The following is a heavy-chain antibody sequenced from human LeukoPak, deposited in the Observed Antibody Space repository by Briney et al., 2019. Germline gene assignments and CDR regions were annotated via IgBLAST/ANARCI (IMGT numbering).Heavy chain of an antibody. J-gene: IGHJ4*02. Sequence: GGSLRLSCAASGFTFSTYAMHWVRQAPGKGLEWVAVISYDGSNKYYADSVKGRFTISRDNSKNTLYLQMNSLRAEDTAVYYCARESSRGNYFDYWGQGTLVTVSS. CDR1: GFTFSTYA. V-gene: IGHV3-30-3*01. CDR2: ISYDGSNK. CDR3: ARESSRGNYFDY.